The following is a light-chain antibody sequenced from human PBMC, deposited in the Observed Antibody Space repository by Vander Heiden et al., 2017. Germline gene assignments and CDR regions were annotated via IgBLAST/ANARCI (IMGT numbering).Light chain of an antibody. CDR2: KAS. CDR1: QSISSW. CDR3: QQDNSPWT. Sequence: DIQMTQSPSTLSASVGDRVTITCRASQSISSWLAWYQQKPGKAPKLLIYKASSLESGVPSRFSGSGSGTEFTLTIISLQPDDFATYYCQQDNSPWTFGQGTKVEIK. J-gene: IGKJ1*01. V-gene: IGKV1-5*03.